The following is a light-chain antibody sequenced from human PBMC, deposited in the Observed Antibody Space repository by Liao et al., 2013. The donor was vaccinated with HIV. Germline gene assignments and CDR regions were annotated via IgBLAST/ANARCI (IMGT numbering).Light chain of an antibody. CDR2: QDY. J-gene: IGLJ2*01. Sequence: SYELTQPPSVSVSPGQTASITCSGDKLGDKFACWYQQKPGQSPVVVIYQDYKRPSGVPERFSGSNSGNTATLTISGTQAMDEADYYCQAWDTTSYVVFGGGTKLTVL. V-gene: IGLV3-1*01. CDR1: KLGDKF. CDR3: QAWDTTSYVV.